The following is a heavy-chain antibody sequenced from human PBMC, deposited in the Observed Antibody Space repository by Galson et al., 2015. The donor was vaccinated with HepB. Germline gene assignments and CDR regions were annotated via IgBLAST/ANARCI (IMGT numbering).Heavy chain of an antibody. Sequence: SVKVSCKASGGTFSSYAISWVRQAPGQGLEWMGGIIPIFGTANYAQKFQGRVTITADESTSTAYMELSSLRSEDTAVYYCARNFPRGDGYNGGFDYWGQGTLVTVSS. V-gene: IGHV1-69*13. CDR1: GGTFSSYA. D-gene: IGHD5-24*01. J-gene: IGHJ4*02. CDR2: IIPIFGTA. CDR3: ARNFPRGDGYNGGFDY.